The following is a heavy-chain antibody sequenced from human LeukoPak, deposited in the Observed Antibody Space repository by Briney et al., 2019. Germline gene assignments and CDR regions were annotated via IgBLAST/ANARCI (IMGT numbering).Heavy chain of an antibody. V-gene: IGHV3-30-3*01. CDR1: GFTLSTNS. J-gene: IGHJ1*01. CDR2: ISYDGSNK. CDR3: ARDGDQQGEYFQH. Sequence: GRSLRLSCAASGFTLSTNSMHWVRQAPGKGLEWLAVISYDGSNKYYADSVKGRFTISRDSSKNTMYLQMNSLRPEDTAVYSCARDGDQQGEYFQHWGQGTLVTVSS. D-gene: IGHD6-13*01.